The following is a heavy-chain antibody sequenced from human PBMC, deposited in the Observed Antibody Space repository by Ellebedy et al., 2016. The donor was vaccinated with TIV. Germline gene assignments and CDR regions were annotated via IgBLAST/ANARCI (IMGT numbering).Heavy chain of an antibody. CDR3: ARGITGPVVLGY. Sequence: AASVKVSCKASGHTFTSDGFGWVRQAPGQGLEWMGWINTYNGNTNYAKSFQGRVTMTTDTSTNTAYLDLRSLRPDDTAVYYCARGITGPVVLGYWGQGTLVTVSS. J-gene: IGHJ4*02. CDR2: INTYNGNT. D-gene: IGHD1-1*01. V-gene: IGHV1-18*04. CDR1: GHTFTSDG.